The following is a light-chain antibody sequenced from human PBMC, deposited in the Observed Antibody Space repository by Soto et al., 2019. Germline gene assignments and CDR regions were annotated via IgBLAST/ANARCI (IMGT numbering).Light chain of an antibody. CDR1: SSSIGSNY. Sequence: QSVLTQPPSASGTPVQRVTISCSESSSSIGSNYIYWYQQLPGTAPKLLIYRDSQRPSGVPDRFSGSKSGTSASLAISGLRSEDEADYYCAAWDDSLRGGVFGGGTKLTVL. CDR3: AAWDDSLRGGV. J-gene: IGLJ3*02. CDR2: RDS. V-gene: IGLV1-47*01.